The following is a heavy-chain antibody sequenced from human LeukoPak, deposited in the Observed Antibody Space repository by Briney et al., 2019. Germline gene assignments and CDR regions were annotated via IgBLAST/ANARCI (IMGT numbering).Heavy chain of an antibody. CDR2: MSGTGGHT. CDR1: GFTFSNYA. D-gene: IGHD3-16*02. V-gene: IGHV3-23*01. J-gene: IGHJ4*02. Sequence: GGSLRLSCAASGFTFSNYAMSWVRQAPGKGLEWVSGMSGTGGHTYYADSVKGRFTISRDNSKNTLYLQMNSLRAEDTAVYYCANGEDRAVAVIVYLGQGTLVTVSS. CDR3: ANGEDRAVAVIVY.